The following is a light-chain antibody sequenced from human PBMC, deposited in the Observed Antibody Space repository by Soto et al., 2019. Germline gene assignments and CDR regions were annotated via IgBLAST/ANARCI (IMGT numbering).Light chain of an antibody. CDR3: QQYGSSRWT. Sequence: EFVLTPSPGTLSLSPGERATLCCRASQSVSSSYLAWYQQKPGQAPRLLIYGASSRATGIAARFSGSGSGTDFTLTISRLEPEDFAVYYCQQYGSSRWTFGQGTKVDIK. V-gene: IGKV3-20*01. CDR1: QSVSSSY. CDR2: GAS. J-gene: IGKJ1*01.